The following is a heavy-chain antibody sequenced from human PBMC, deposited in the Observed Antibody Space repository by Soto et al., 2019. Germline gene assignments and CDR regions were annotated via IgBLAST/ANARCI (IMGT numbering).Heavy chain of an antibody. J-gene: IGHJ4*02. CDR1: GFTFSSYA. Sequence: GGSLRLSCAASGFTFSSYAMHWVRQAPGKGLEWVAVISYDGSNKYYADSVKGRLTISRDNSKNTLYLQMNSLRAEDTAVYYCARDPGGGGSGYYFDYWGQGTLVTVS. V-gene: IGHV3-30-3*01. D-gene: IGHD2-15*01. CDR2: ISYDGSNK. CDR3: ARDPGGGGSGYYFDY.